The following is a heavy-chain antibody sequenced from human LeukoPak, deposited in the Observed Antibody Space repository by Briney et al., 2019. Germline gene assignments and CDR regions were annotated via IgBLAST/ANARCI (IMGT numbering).Heavy chain of an antibody. D-gene: IGHD6-13*01. CDR3: ARELIAAPYFDY. CDR2: ISAYNGNT. V-gene: IGHV1-18*01. CDR1: GYTFTSYG. J-gene: IGHJ4*02. Sequence: GASVKVSCKASGYTFTSYGISWVRQAPGQGLEWMGWISAYNGNTNYAQKLQGRVTMTTDTSTNTAYMELSSLRSEDTAVYYCARELIAAPYFDYWGQGTLVTVSS.